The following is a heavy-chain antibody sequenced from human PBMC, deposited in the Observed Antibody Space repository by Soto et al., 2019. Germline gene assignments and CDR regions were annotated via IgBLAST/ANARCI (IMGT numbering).Heavy chain of an antibody. Sequence: GGSLRLSCAASGFTFDDYAMHWVRQAPGKGLEWVSGISWNSGSIGYADSVKGRFTISRDNAKNSLYLQMNSLRAEYTALYYCAKGGSGYGPMGGFGGQGTLVTVSS. J-gene: IGHJ4*02. CDR1: GFTFDDYA. CDR2: ISWNSGSI. CDR3: AKGGSGYGPMGGF. V-gene: IGHV3-9*01. D-gene: IGHD5-12*01.